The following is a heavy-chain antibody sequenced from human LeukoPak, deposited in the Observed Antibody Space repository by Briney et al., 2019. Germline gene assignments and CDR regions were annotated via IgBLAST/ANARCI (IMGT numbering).Heavy chain of an antibody. CDR3: ARRYCSSTSCYLYYFDY. J-gene: IGHJ4*02. CDR2: IIPILGIA. D-gene: IGHD2-2*01. V-gene: IGHV1-69*04. CDR1: GGTFSSYA. Sequence: ASVKVSCKASGGTFSSYAISWVRQAPGQGLEWMGRIIPILGIANYAQKFQGRVTMTRDTSTSTVYMELSSLRSEDTAVYYCARRYCSSTSCYLYYFDYWGQGTLVTVSS.